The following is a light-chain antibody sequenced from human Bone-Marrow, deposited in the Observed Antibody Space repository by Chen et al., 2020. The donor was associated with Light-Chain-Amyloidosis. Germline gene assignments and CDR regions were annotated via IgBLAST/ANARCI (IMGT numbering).Light chain of an antibody. V-gene: IGLV3-21*02. J-gene: IGLJ3*02. CDR2: DDR. CDR3: QVWDRSSDRPV. Sequence: SYVLTQPSSVSVAPGQTATIACGGKNIGSTRVHWYQQTPGQAPLLVVYDDRDRPSGIPERLSGSNSGNTATLTISRVEAGDEADYYCQVWDRSSDRPVFGGGTKLTVL. CDR1: NIGSTR.